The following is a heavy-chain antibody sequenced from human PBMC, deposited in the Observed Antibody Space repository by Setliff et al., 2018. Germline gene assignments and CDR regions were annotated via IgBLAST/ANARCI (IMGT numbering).Heavy chain of an antibody. CDR1: DGSMTSGSYY. D-gene: IGHD2-2*01. CDR3: ARLSCSSNSCPFDY. CDR2: VYYSGTA. Sequence: PSETLSLTCSVSDGSMTSGSYYWGRIRQPPGKGLEWIGSVYYSGTAYYNPSLKSRLYMSVDTSKNQFTLKVISVTAADTAVYYCARLSCSSNSCPFDYWVQGTLVTVSS. J-gene: IGHJ4*02. V-gene: IGHV4-39*06.